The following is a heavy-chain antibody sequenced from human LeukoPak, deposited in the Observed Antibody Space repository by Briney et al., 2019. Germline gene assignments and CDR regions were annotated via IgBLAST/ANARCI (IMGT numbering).Heavy chain of an antibody. Sequence: SETLSLTCTVSGGSISSGSYYWSWIRQPAGKGLEWIGRIYTSGSTNYNPSLKSRVTISVDTSKNQFSLKLSSVTAADTAVYYCARGYCSSTSCQEYFQHWGQGTLVTVSS. J-gene: IGHJ1*01. D-gene: IGHD2-2*01. V-gene: IGHV4-61*02. CDR3: ARGYCSSTSCQEYFQH. CDR2: IYTSGST. CDR1: GGSISSGSYY.